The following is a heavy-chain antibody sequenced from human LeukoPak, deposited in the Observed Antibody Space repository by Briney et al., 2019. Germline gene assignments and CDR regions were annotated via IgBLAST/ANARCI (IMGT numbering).Heavy chain of an antibody. CDR3: ARVGTTLRFNWFDP. Sequence: GGSLRLSCAPAGFAFSHYGMHCSRQAPDKRQEWVAAIQHDGSYQYYGDSVKGRFTISRDSSKNMVYLQMNSLRAEDTAVYYCARVGTTLRFNWFDPWGQGTLVTVSS. V-gene: IGHV3-33*01. CDR1: GFAFSHYG. J-gene: IGHJ5*02. CDR2: IQHDGSYQ. D-gene: IGHD3-3*01.